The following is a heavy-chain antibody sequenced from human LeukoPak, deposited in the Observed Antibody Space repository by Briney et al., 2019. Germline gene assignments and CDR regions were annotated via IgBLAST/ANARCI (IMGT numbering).Heavy chain of an antibody. CDR2: MNPNSGNT. V-gene: IGHV1-8*01. CDR1: GYTFTSYD. D-gene: IGHD6-6*01. J-gene: IGHJ4*02. Sequence: GASVKVSCKASGYTFTSYDINWVRQATGQGLEWMGWMNPNSGNTGYAQKFQGRVTMTRNTSISTAYMELSSLRSEDTAVYYCARPRRGSIAARRTFDYWGQGTLVTVSS. CDR3: ARPRRGSIAARRTFDY.